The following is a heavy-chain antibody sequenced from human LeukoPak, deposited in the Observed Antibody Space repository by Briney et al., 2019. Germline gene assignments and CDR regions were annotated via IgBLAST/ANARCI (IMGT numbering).Heavy chain of an antibody. CDR3: AREKCGGSNDY. CDR2: IYYSGST. V-gene: IGHV4-59*01. D-gene: IGHD2-21*01. J-gene: IGHJ4*02. CDR1: GAFISGNY. Sequence: SETLSLTCAVSGAFISGNYWSWIRQPPGKGLEWIGYIYYSGSTKYNPSLKSRVTISVDTSKNQFSLRLSSVTAADTAMYYCAREKCGGSNDYWGQGTLVTVSS.